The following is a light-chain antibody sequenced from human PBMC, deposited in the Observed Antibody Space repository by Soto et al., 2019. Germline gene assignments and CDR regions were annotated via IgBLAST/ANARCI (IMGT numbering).Light chain of an antibody. Sequence: EVVLTQSPGTLSLSPGERATLSCRASQNIRGNELAWYQQKPGQAPRLLIDRGSSRATGIPDRFSGRGSGTDFTLPISRLEPEDFAVYYCQDYGTSAPWTFGQGTKVEIK. CDR2: RGS. CDR1: QNIRGNE. CDR3: QDYGTSAPWT. V-gene: IGKV3-20*01. J-gene: IGKJ1*01.